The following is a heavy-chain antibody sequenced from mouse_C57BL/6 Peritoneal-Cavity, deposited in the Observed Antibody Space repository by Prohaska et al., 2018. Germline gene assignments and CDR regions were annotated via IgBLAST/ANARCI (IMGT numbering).Heavy chain of an antibody. J-gene: IGHJ1*03. Sequence: EVKLLQSGGGLVQPGGSLKLSCAASGIDFSRYWMSWVRRAPGKGLEWIGEINPYSSTINYEPSLKDKFIISRDNAKNTLYLQMSKVRSEDTALYYCARPSYGSSYWYFDVWGTGTTVTVSS. CDR2: INPYSSTI. D-gene: IGHD1-1*01. CDR3: ARPSYGSSYWYFDV. V-gene: IGHV4-1*01. CDR1: GIDFSRYW.